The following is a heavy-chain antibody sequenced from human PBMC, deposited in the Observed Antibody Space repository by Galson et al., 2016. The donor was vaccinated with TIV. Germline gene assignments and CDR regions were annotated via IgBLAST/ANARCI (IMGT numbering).Heavy chain of an antibody. Sequence: QSGAEVKKPGESLKISCKASGYSFTSFWIGWVRQMPGKGLEWMGVIYPGDSYTTYSPSFQGQVTISADKSSNTAYLQWSSLMASDTAMYFCASSRPELRYFDWHRPQYFDYWGQGSLVTVSS. CDR3: ASSRPELRYFDWHRPQYFDY. V-gene: IGHV5-51*01. CDR2: IYPGDSYT. J-gene: IGHJ4*02. D-gene: IGHD3-9*01. CDR1: GYSFTSFW.